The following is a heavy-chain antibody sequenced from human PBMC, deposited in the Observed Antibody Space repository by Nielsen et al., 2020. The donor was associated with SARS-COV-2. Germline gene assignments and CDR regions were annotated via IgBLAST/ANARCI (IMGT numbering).Heavy chain of an antibody. V-gene: IGHV3-7*03. CDR3: ARKRNYDSKNAFDI. D-gene: IGHD3-22*01. Sequence: VRQAPGKGLEWVANIKQDGSEKYYVDSVKGRFTISRDNAKNSLYLQMNSLRAEDTALYHCARKRNYDSKNAFDIWGQGTMVTVS. CDR2: IKQDGSEK. J-gene: IGHJ3*02.